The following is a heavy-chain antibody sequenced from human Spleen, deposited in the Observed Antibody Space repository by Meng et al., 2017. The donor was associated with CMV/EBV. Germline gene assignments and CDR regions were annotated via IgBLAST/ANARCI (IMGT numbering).Heavy chain of an antibody. CDR1: GFTFSSYS. J-gene: IGHJ5*02. CDR3: ARDRYFDWTSYNWFDP. V-gene: IGHV3-48*04. Sequence: GGSLRLSCAASGFTFSSYSMNWVRQAPGKGLEWVSYISSSSSTIYYADSVKGRFTISRDNAKNSLYLQMNSLRAEDTAVYYCARDRYFDWTSYNWFDPWGQGTLVTVSS. D-gene: IGHD3-9*01. CDR2: ISSSSSTI.